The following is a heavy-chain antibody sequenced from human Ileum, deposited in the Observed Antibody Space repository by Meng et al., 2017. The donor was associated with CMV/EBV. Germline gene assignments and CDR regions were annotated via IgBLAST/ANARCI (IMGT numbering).Heavy chain of an antibody. Sequence: GESLKIPCAASGFTFSSYEMNWVRQAPGKGLEWISHIGSSGGAIYYGESVKGRFTISRDHAKSSLYLQMNSLRAEDTAVYYCGRKGWNYREAFDLWGQGTVVTVSS. V-gene: IGHV3-48*03. D-gene: IGHD3-16*02. CDR1: GFTFSSYE. J-gene: IGHJ3*01. CDR3: GRKGWNYREAFDL. CDR2: IGSSGGAI.